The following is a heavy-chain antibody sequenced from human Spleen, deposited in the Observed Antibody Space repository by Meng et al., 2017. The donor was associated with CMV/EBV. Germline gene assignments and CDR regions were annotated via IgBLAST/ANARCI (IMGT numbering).Heavy chain of an antibody. D-gene: IGHD2-21*02. CDR2: IYWNGDK. J-gene: IGHJ5*02. CDR1: GFSLSSAGVG. CDR3: ARRDSYGGDSLYNWFDP. V-gene: IGHV2-5*01. Sequence: SGPTLVKPTQTLTLTCTFSGFSLSSAGVGVGWIRQPPGKALECLGIIYWNGDKVYSTSVESRLTITKDTSKNQVVLTMSNMDPLDTATYYCARRDSYGGDSLYNWFDPWGQGTLVTVSS.